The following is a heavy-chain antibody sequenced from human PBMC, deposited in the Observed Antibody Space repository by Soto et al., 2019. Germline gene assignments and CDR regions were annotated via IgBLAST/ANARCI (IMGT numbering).Heavy chain of an antibody. D-gene: IGHD2-2*01. CDR1: GGSISSYY. J-gene: IGHJ6*03. CDR3: ARSLGYCSRTSCRQHTGDYYYFMDV. CDR2: IYYSGST. Sequence: SETLSLTCTVSGGSISSYYWSWIRQPPGKGLEWIGYIYYSGSTNYNPSLKSRVTISVDTSKNQFSLKLSSVTAADTAVYYCARSLGYCSRTSCRQHTGDYYYFMDVWGKGTTVTVSS. V-gene: IGHV4-59*01.